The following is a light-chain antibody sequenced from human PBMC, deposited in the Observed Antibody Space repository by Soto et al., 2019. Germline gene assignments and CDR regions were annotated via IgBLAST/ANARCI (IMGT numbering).Light chain of an antibody. CDR1: QSVGTN. Sequence: SQSVGTNLAWYQQKPGQAPRPLIYRXAXSXXGXPXRXCGXGSGTEFTLTISSLQSEDFALYSCQQYNNKPPITFGQGTRLENK. V-gene: IGKV3-15*01. CDR3: QQYNNKPPIT. CDR2: RXA. J-gene: IGKJ5*01.